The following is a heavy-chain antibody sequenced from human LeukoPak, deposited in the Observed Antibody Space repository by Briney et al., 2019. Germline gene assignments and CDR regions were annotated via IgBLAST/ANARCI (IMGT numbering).Heavy chain of an antibody. CDR3: ARVSGCSGTSCPSGFVDS. CDR2: IIPLFGSA. Sequence: EASVKVSCKASGGTFSNYVVGWVRQAPGQGLEWMGGIIPLFGSAKYAQKFQGRVTIVADESTSTAYMELSSLRSDDTAVYHCARVSGCSGTSCPSGFVDSWGQGALVTVSS. V-gene: IGHV1-69*13. CDR1: GGTFSNYV. D-gene: IGHD2-2*01. J-gene: IGHJ4*02.